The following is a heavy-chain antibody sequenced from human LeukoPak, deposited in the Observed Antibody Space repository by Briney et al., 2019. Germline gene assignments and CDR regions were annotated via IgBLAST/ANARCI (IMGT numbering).Heavy chain of an antibody. Sequence: ASVKVSCKASGYTFTGYYMHWVRQAPGQGLEWMGWINPNSGGTNYAQKFQGRVTMTRDTSISTAYMELSRLRSDDTAVYYCARAPRIVATDSFDYWGQGTLATVSS. V-gene: IGHV1-2*02. CDR1: GYTFTGYY. CDR2: INPNSGGT. D-gene: IGHD5-12*01. J-gene: IGHJ4*02. CDR3: ARAPRIVATDSFDY.